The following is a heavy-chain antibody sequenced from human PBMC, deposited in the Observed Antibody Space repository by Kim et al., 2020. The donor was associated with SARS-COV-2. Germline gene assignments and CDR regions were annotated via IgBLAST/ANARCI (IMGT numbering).Heavy chain of an antibody. CDR2: INHSGST. CDR1: GGSFSGYY. D-gene: IGHD5-18*01. Sequence: SETLSLTCAVYGGSFSGYYWSWIRQPPGKGLEWIGEINHSGSTNYNPSLKSRVTISVDTSKNQFSLKLSSVTAADTAVYYCARGRPVWVLGYSYGGDFDYWGQGTLVTVSS. CDR3: ARGRPVWVLGYSYGGDFDY. J-gene: IGHJ4*02. V-gene: IGHV4-34*01.